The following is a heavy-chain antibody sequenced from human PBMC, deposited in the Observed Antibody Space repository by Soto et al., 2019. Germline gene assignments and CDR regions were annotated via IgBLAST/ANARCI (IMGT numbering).Heavy chain of an antibody. CDR1: GSTFTGYF. V-gene: IGHV1-2*02. J-gene: IGHJ5*02. D-gene: IGHD2-2*01. CDR3: ARGGGTILAPLP. CDR2: INPNSGVT. Sequence: ASVKVSCKASGSTFTGYFIHWVRQAPGEGLEWVGYINPNSGVTKYAPRFLGRVTITRDTSIRTAYMDLNNLRSDDTAVYFCARGGGTILAPLPCGPGTLVTVAS.